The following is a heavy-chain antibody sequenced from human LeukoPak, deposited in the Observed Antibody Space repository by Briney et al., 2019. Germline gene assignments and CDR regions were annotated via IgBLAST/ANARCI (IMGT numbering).Heavy chain of an antibody. J-gene: IGHJ4*02. Sequence: ASVKVSCKASGSTFTNYFMHWVRQAPGQGLEWVGRVNPTGDSIIYAQKFQGRVSITRDTPTDTVYVELSSLTSEDTAVYYCARFHKDWKPGGYDYWGQGTLVTVSS. CDR2: VNPTGDSI. D-gene: IGHD1-1*01. CDR3: ARFHKDWKPGGYDY. CDR1: GSTFTNYF. V-gene: IGHV1-46*01.